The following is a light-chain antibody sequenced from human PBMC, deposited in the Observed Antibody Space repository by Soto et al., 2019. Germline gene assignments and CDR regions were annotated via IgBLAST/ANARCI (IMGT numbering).Light chain of an antibody. CDR3: AAWDDSLSGVV. CDR2: RNN. CDR1: FSNIGSNF. V-gene: IGLV1-47*01. J-gene: IGLJ3*02. Sequence: QSVLTQPPSASGPPGQPVTISCSGRFSNIGSNFIYWYQQLPGTAPKLLIYRNNERPSGVPDRFSASKSGTSASLAISGLRSEDEADYHCAAWDDSLSGVVFGGGTKLTVL.